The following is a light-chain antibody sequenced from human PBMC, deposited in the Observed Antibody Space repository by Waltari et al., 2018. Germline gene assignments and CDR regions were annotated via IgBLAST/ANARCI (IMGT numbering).Light chain of an antibody. CDR1: QSVSRY. CDR3: QQSSRTPWT. Sequence: DIQMTQSPSSLSASVADKVTITCRASQSVSRYLNWYQLKPGQAPNPLIYTAITLHSEVPSRFNGSGSGTDFTLTIRSLQSEDVATYFCQQSSRTPWTFGQGTKVEIK. J-gene: IGKJ1*01. V-gene: IGKV1-39*01. CDR2: TAI.